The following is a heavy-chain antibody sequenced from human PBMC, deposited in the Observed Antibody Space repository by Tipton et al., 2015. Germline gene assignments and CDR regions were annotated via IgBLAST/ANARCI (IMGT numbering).Heavy chain of an antibody. CDR3: ARNDYGDYHFDY. CDR2: ISTYIGNT. Sequence: QLVQSGAEVKKPGASVKASCKASGYTFTSYGISWVRQAPGQGLEWMGWISTYIGNTDYAQKLQGRVTMTTDTSTSTAYMEVRSLRSDDTAVYYCARNDYGDYHFDYWGQGTLVTVSS. J-gene: IGHJ4*02. CDR1: GYTFTSYG. V-gene: IGHV1-18*01. D-gene: IGHD4-17*01.